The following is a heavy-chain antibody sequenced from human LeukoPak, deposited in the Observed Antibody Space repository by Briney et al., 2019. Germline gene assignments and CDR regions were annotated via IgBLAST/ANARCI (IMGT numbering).Heavy chain of an antibody. D-gene: IGHD3-22*01. CDR3: AKDLRQWYYDPNGNYFSFGMDV. CDR2: IGASGSTR. Sequence: GGSLTLSCAASGFSFRKHYMSWIRQAPGKGPEWVAYIGASGSTRHYADSVNGRFTISRDNDKDLVHLQMNNLRAEDTAVYYCAKDLRQWYYDPNGNYFSFGMDVWGQGTTVVVSS. V-gene: IGHV3-11*01. CDR1: GFSFRKHY. J-gene: IGHJ6*02.